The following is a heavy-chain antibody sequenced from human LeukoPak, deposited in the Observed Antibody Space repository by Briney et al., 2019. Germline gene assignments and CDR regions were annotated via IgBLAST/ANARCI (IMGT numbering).Heavy chain of an antibody. D-gene: IGHD2-2*01. Sequence: GASVKVSCKASGYTFTSYYMHWVRQAPGQGLEWMGWINPNSGGTNYAQKFQGRVTMTRDTSISTAYMELSRLRSDDTAVYYCARAVGLVVPAAILYWGQGTLVTVSS. CDR2: INPNSGGT. CDR1: GYTFTSYY. J-gene: IGHJ4*02. V-gene: IGHV1-2*02. CDR3: ARAVGLVVPAAILY.